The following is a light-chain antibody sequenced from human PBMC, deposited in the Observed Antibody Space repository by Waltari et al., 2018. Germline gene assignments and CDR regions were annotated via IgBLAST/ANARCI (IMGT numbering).Light chain of an antibody. V-gene: IGLV2-14*01. CDR1: DSDVGAYDF. CDR3: SSYTTRSAPGV. Sequence: QSVLTQPPSASGTPGQRVTISCSGTDSDVGAYDFVSWYQQHPGKAPHLIIYEVSYRPSGVSNRFPSSKSCHPAPLTISGLQAGDEADYYCSSYTTRSAPGVFGTGTRVTVL. J-gene: IGLJ1*01. CDR2: EVS.